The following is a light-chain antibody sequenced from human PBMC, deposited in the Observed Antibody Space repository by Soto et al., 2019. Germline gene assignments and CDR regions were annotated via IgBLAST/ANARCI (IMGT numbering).Light chain of an antibody. J-gene: IGLJ3*02. Sequence: ALTQPASVSGSPGQSITISCTGTSSDVGGYKYVSWYQQHPGKAPKLMIYEVGNRPSGVSQRFSGSKSGNTASLTIFGLQAEDEADYYCSSYTSSNTLVFGGGTKVTVL. V-gene: IGLV2-14*01. CDR2: EVG. CDR1: SSDVGGYKY. CDR3: SSYTSSNTLV.